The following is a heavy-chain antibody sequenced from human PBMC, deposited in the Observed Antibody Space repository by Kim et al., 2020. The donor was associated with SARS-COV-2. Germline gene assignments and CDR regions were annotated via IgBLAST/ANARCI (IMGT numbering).Heavy chain of an antibody. J-gene: IGHJ2*01. Sequence: ETLSLTCTVSGGSVSSGSYYWSWIRQPPGKGLEWIGYIYYSGSTNYNPSLKSRVTISVDTSKNQFSLKLSSVTAADTAVYYCATPNPHSGRPLYWYFDLWGRGTLVTVSS. D-gene: IGHD1-26*01. CDR3: ATPNPHSGRPLYWYFDL. CDR2: IYYSGST. V-gene: IGHV4-61*01. CDR1: GGSVSSGSYY.